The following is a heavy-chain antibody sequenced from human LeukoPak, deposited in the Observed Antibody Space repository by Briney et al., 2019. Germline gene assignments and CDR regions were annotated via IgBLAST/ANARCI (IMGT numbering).Heavy chain of an antibody. J-gene: IGHJ4*02. V-gene: IGHV4-39*01. CDR2: IYYSGTT. D-gene: IGHD3-9*01. Sequence: SETLSLTCSVSGGSINSNSHHWDWIRQAPGKGLEWIGNIYYSGTTSYNPSLKSRVTISVGTSKNQFSLRLSSVTAADTAVYYCARRGDILTDYAFDYWGQGTLVTVSS. CDR3: ARRGDILTDYAFDY. CDR1: GGSINSNSHH.